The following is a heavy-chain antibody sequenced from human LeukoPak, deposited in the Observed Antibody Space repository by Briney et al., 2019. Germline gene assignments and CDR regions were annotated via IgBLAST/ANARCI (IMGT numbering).Heavy chain of an antibody. J-gene: IGHJ4*02. CDR3: AQGRVQAPYFFDY. CDR1: GFNFSDYA. V-gene: IGHV3-64D*09. Sequence: PGGSLRLSCSGSGFNFSDYAIHWVRQAPGKGLQYLSTVSSNGGSTYYADSVKGRFTISRDNLKNTLYLQMSSLRAEDTAVYYCAQGRVQAPYFFDYWGQGTLVTVSS. CDR2: VSSNGGST. D-gene: IGHD3-10*01.